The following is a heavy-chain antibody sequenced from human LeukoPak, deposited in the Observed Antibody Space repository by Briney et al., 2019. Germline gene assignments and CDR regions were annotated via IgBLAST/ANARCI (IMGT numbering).Heavy chain of an antibody. J-gene: IGHJ6*02. V-gene: IGHV3-33*01. CDR3: AGHLDTSRVYRIDV. CDR2: IWYDGTNT. D-gene: IGHD1-1*01. Sequence: GRSLRLSCAASAFTFSSYGMHWVRQAPGKGLEWVAVIWYDGTNTYYADSVRGRFTISRDNSNNTLYLQMNSLRAEDTAVYYCAGHLDTSRVYRIDVCGQGTTVTVFS. CDR1: AFTFSSYG.